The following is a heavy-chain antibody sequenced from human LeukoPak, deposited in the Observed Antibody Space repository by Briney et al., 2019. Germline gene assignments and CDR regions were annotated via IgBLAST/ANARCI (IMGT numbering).Heavy chain of an antibody. CDR2: IYPGDSDT. CDR3: ARLGTSYGGHPYYSDD. V-gene: IGHV5-51*01. CDR1: GYRSTSYW. D-gene: IGHD5-18*01. Sequence: GSSLKISSKGSGYRSTSYWIGWVRQIPGKRLEWMGIIYPGDSDTRSSSSFQGQITISADKSITTAYLQRSSLKASATAMYYCARLGTSYGGHPYYSDDGSQGTLVTVYS. J-gene: IGHJ4*02.